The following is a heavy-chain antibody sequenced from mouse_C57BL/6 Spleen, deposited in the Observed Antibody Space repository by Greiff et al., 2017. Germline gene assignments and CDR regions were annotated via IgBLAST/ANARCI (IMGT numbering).Heavy chain of an antibody. Sequence: QVQLQQSGAELVRPGASVTLSCKASGYTFTDYEMHWVKQTPVHGLEWIGAIDPETGGTAYNQKFKGKAILTADKSSSTAYMELRSLTSEDSAVYYCTRDGNPVAPFDYWGQGTTLTVSS. CDR2: IDPETGGT. V-gene: IGHV1-15*01. D-gene: IGHD1-1*01. CDR3: TRDGNPVAPFDY. CDR1: GYTFTDYE. J-gene: IGHJ2*01.